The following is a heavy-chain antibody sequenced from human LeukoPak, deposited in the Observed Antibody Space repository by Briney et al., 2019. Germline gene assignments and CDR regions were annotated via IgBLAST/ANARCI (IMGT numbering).Heavy chain of an antibody. D-gene: IGHD1-14*01. Sequence: GGSLRLSCAASGFTIDGCTLSWVRQAPGKGLEWVASITSGSNFVDYGDSVKGRFTISRDNAQNSLYVQMNSLRAEDTAVYYCATQPELPGWFDSWGQGTLVTVSS. CDR1: GFTIDGCT. J-gene: IGHJ5*01. CDR2: ITSGSNFV. CDR3: ATQPELPGWFDS. V-gene: IGHV3-21*01.